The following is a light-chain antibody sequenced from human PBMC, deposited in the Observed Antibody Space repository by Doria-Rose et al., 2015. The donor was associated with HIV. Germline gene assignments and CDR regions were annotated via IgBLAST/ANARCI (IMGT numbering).Light chain of an antibody. Sequence: EIVLTQSPGTLSLSPGERATLSCRASQSVSANYLAWYQQRPGQSPRLIIYGASSMATDIPDRFSGSGSGTDFTLTISRLEPEDFAVYYCHQYASSRTFGQGTKVEIK. CDR1: QSVSANY. V-gene: IGKV3-20*01. CDR3: HQYASSRT. J-gene: IGKJ1*01. CDR2: GAS.